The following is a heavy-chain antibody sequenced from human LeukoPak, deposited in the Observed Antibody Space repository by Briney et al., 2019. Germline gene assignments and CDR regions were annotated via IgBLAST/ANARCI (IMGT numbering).Heavy chain of an antibody. CDR2: ISYDGSNK. D-gene: IGHD6-19*01. CDR1: GFTFSSYA. J-gene: IGHJ4*02. V-gene: IGHV3-30*04. Sequence: GGSLRLSCAASGFTFSSYAMHWVRQAPGKGLEWVAVISYDGSNKYYADSVKGRFTISRDNSKNTLYLQMNSLRAEDTAVYYCARDRYSSGWYLSPYFDYWGQGTLVTVSS. CDR3: ARDRYSSGWYLSPYFDY.